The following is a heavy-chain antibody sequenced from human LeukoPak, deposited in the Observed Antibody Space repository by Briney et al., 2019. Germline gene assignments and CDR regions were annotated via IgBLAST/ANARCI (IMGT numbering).Heavy chain of an antibody. V-gene: IGHV3-7*01. Sequence: PGGSLRLSCAASGFTFSSYWMSWVRQAPGKGLEWVANIKQDGSEKYYVDSVKGRFTISRDNAKNSLYLQMNSLRAEDTAVYYCARDLYQLLGSYYYYYYGMDVWGQGTTVTVSS. CDR2: IKQDGSEK. CDR1: GFTFSSYW. CDR3: ARDLYQLLGSYYYYYYGMDV. J-gene: IGHJ6*02. D-gene: IGHD2-2*01.